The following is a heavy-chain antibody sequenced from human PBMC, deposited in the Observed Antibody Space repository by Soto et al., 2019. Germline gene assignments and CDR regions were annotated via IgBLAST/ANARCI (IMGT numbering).Heavy chain of an antibody. CDR2: IYHSGST. Sequence: QVQLQESGPGLVKPSGTLSLTCAVSGGSISSSNWWSWVRQPPGKGLEGIGEIYHSGSTNYTPSPKRRVTISVDKSKNQFALKLSSVTAADTAVYYCARWSVTMIVVVSDAFDIWGQGTMVSVSS. CDR1: GGSISSSNW. CDR3: ARWSVTMIVVVSDAFDI. J-gene: IGHJ3*02. V-gene: IGHV4-4*02. D-gene: IGHD3-22*01.